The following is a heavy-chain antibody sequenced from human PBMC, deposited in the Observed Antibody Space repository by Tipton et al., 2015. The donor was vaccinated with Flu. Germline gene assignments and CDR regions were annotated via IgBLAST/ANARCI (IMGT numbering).Heavy chain of an antibody. Sequence: LRLSCTVSGGSVSSAGSYWTWIRQPPGKGLEFIGQIFYSGNTDYNPSLKSRLTISVDTSKNQFSLKLTSVTAADTAVYYCARMRARDCTLGACYLWWFDLWGRGTLVTVSS. CDR3: ARMRARDCTLGACYLWWFDL. J-gene: IGHJ2*01. V-gene: IGHV4-61*08. CDR1: GGSVSSAGSY. CDR2: IFYSGNT. D-gene: IGHD2-8*01.